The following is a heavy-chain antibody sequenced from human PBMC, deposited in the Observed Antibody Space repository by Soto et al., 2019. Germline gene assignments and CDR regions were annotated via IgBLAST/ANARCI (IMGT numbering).Heavy chain of an antibody. V-gene: IGHV3-64D*06. Sequence: PGWSLRLSCSASGFTFSQFCMDWVRQAPGKGLEYVSVISIDGGTTYYADSVKSRFSFSGDNSRGTLFLQMSSRGLEDSGIYYCIKCGGNKEIAFAKNWSDPWGQGTADT. D-gene: IGHD3-16*01. CDR1: GFTFSQFC. CDR2: ISIDGGTT. J-gene: IGHJ5*02. CDR3: IKCGGNKEIAFAKNWSDP.